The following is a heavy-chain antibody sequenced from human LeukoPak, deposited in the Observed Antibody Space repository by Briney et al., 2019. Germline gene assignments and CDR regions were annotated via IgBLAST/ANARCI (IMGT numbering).Heavy chain of an antibody. D-gene: IGHD6-13*01. CDR3: ASCIAAAGPYWYFDL. J-gene: IGHJ2*01. CDR2: INAGNGNT. V-gene: IGHV1-3*01. CDR1: GYTFTSYA. Sequence: ASVKVSCKASGYTFTSYAMHWVRQAPGQRLEWMGWINAGNGNTKYSQKFQGRVTITRDTSASTAYMELSSLRSEDTAVYYCASCIAAAGPYWYFDLWGRGTLVTVSS.